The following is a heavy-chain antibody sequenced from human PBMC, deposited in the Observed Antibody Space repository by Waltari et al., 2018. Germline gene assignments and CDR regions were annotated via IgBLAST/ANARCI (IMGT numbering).Heavy chain of an antibody. V-gene: IGHV3-30*18. CDR1: GFTFSSYG. D-gene: IGHD2-21*01. J-gene: IGHJ3*02. CDR2: IWYDGSNK. Sequence: QVQLVESGGGVVQPGRSLRLSCAASGFTFSSYGMHWVRQDPGKGLEWVAVIWYDGSNKYYADSVKGRFTISRDNSKNTLYLQMNSLRAEDTAMYYCAKEGGGGDPSDAFDIWGQGTMVTVSS. CDR3: AKEGGGGDPSDAFDI.